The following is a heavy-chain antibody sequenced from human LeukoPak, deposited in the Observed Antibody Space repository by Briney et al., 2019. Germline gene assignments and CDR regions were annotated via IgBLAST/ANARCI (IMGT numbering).Heavy chain of an antibody. CDR1: GGTFSSYA. Sequence: GASVKVSCKASGGTFSSYAISWVRQAPGQGLEWMGGIIPIFGTANYAQKFQGRVTITADESTSTAYMELSSLRSEDTAVYYCARDPKTYYYDSSGPYYFDYWGQGTLVTVSS. V-gene: IGHV1-69*01. D-gene: IGHD3-22*01. CDR2: IIPIFGTA. CDR3: ARDPKTYYYDSSGPYYFDY. J-gene: IGHJ4*02.